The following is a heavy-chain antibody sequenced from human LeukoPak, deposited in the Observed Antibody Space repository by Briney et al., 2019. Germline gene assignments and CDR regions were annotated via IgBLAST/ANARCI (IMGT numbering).Heavy chain of an antibody. CDR2: IYIGDSDP. D-gene: IGHD6-6*01. Sequence: GESLKISCQGSGYRFSTSWIACGRQAPGKGLEWVGSIYIGDSDPRYSPSFQGHVTMSADKSVNTASLQWNSLQGSHTGIQYRAKVKSLEYWCFDLWGRRTLVAVSS. J-gene: IGHJ2*01. V-gene: IGHV5-51*01. CDR1: GYRFSTSW. CDR3: AKVKSLEYWCFDL.